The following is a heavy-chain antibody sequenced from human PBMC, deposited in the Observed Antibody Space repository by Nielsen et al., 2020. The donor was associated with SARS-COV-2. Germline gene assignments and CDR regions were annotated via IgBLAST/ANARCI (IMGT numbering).Heavy chain of an antibody. D-gene: IGHD1-26*01. CDR2: IYTSGST. J-gene: IGHJ4*02. V-gene: IGHV4-4*07. CDR3: ARVLIRVGATTFDY. Sequence: GSLRLSCTVSGGSISSYYWSWIRQPAGKGLEWIGRIYTSGSTNYNPSLKSRVTMSVDTSKNQFSLKLSSVTAADTAVYYCARVLIRVGATTFDYWGQGTLVTVSS. CDR1: GGSISSYY.